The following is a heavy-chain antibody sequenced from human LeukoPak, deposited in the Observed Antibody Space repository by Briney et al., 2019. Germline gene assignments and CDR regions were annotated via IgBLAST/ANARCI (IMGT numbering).Heavy chain of an antibody. Sequence: SETLSLTCAVYGGSFSGYYWSWIRQPPGKGLEWIGEINHRGSTNYNPSLKSRVTISVDTSKNQFSLKLSSVTAADTAVYYCARYDSSSFNWFDPWAGEPWSPPPQ. V-gene: IGHV4-34*01. CDR3: ARYDSSSFNWFDP. J-gene: IGHJ5*02. CDR1: GGSFSGYY. D-gene: IGHD6-13*01. CDR2: INHRGST.